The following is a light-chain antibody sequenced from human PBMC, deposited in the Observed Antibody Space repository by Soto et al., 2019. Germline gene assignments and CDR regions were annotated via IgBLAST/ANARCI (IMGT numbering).Light chain of an antibody. Sequence: EIVMTQSPATLSVSPGQRATLSCRASQSVSISLAWYQQKPGQAPRLLIYAASTRATGIPDRFSGSGSRTDFTLTISSLQSEDFAVYYCQQYNNWPPLTFGGGTKVDIK. J-gene: IGKJ4*01. CDR3: QQYNNWPPLT. CDR1: QSVSIS. V-gene: IGKV3-15*01. CDR2: AAS.